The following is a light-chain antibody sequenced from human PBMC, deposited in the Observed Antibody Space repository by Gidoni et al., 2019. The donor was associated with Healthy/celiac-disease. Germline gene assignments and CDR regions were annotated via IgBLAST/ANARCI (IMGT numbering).Light chain of an antibody. CDR3: QQYGSSPRT. CDR1: QSVSSSY. V-gene: IGKV3-20*01. CDR2: GAS. Sequence: EIVLTQSPGTLSLSPGERATFAYRSRQSVSSSYLAWYQQKPGQAPRLLIYGASSRATGIPDRFSGSGSGTDFTLTISRLEPEDFAVYYCQQYGSSPRTFGQGTKVEIK. J-gene: IGKJ1*01.